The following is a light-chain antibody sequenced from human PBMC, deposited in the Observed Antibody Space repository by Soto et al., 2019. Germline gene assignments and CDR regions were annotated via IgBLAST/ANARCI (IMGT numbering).Light chain of an antibody. CDR1: QSISSW. J-gene: IGKJ1*01. V-gene: IGKV1-5*03. Sequence: DIQMTQSPSILSASVGDIVTITCLASQSISSWLAWYQQKPGKAPKLLIYKASSLESGVPSRFSGSGSGTEFTLTISSLQPDDFATYYCQQYKSYSRTFGQGTKVDIK. CDR3: QQYKSYSRT. CDR2: KAS.